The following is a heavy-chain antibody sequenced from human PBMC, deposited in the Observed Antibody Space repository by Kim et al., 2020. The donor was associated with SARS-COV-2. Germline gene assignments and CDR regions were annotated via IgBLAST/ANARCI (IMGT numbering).Heavy chain of an antibody. CDR1: GVSISSGGYY. CDR2: IYYSGST. CDR3: ASSNYYGSGSFPY. Sequence: SETLSLTCTVSGVSISSGGYYWSWIRQHPGKGLEWIGFIYYSGSTYYNPSLKSRVTITVDTSKNQFSLKLSSVTAADTAVYYCASSNYYGSGSFPYWGQGALVTVSS. D-gene: IGHD3-10*01. V-gene: IGHV4-31*03. J-gene: IGHJ4*02.